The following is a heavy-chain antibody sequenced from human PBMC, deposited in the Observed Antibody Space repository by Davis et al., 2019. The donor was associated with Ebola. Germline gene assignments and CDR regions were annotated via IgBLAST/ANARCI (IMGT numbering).Heavy chain of an antibody. Sequence: ETLSLTCAVYGGSFSGYYWSWVRQAPGKGLEWVANIRPDGSEEQYVDSLKGRITISRDNAKNSLYLQVNSLRAEDTAVYYCARHLAPYYDILTGYYWGTDYYYGMDVWGKGTTVTVSS. CDR2: IRPDGSEE. D-gene: IGHD3-9*01. V-gene: IGHV3-7*01. J-gene: IGHJ6*04. CDR1: GGSFSGYY. CDR3: ARHLAPYYDILTGYYWGTDYYYGMDV.